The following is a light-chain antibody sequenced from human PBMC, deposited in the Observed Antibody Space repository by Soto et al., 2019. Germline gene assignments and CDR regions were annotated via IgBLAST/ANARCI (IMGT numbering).Light chain of an antibody. CDR1: QGISSY. V-gene: IGKV1-8*01. J-gene: IGKJ5*01. CDR2: AAS. Sequence: AIRMTQSTSPLSTSTEDRAXITCRASQGISSYLAWYQQKPGKAPKLLIYAASTLQSGVPSRFSGSGSGTDFTLTISCLQSEDFATYYCQQYYSYLSITFGQGTRLEIK. CDR3: QQYYSYLSIT.